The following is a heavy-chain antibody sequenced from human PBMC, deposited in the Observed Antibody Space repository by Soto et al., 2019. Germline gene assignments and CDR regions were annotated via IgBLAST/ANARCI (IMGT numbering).Heavy chain of an antibody. CDR2: IRSKAYGGTT. Sequence: GGSLRLSCTASGFTFGDYAMSWVRQAPGKGLEWVGFIRSKAYGGTTEYAASVKGRFTISRDDSKSIAYLQMNSLKTEDTAVYYCTRGLRFLEWLLYPVDYGMDVWGQGTTVTVSS. CDR3: TRGLRFLEWLLYPVDYGMDV. J-gene: IGHJ6*02. V-gene: IGHV3-49*04. CDR1: GFTFGDYA. D-gene: IGHD3-3*01.